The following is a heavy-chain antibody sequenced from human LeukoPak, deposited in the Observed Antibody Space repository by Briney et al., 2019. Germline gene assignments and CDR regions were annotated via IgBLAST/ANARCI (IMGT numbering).Heavy chain of an antibody. V-gene: IGHV4-34*01. CDR2: IGRSGTT. D-gene: IGHD2-15*01. J-gene: IGHJ5*02. CDR3: ARGGGNYLFFCDRGRLDP. Sequence: PSETLSLTCAVNNGSFSNYYWTWIRQSPGKGLQWIGEIGRSGTTNYNPSLKSRLTLSMDESKNHLSLTLTSVTAADTALYFCARGGGNYLFFCDRGRLDPWGQGTLVTVSS. CDR1: NGSFSNYY.